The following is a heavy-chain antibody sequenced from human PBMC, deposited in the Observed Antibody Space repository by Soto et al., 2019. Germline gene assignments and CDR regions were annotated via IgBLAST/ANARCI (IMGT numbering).Heavy chain of an antibody. CDR1: GGSISSGGYY. J-gene: IGHJ5*02. V-gene: IGHV4-31*03. Sequence: QVQLQESGPGLVKPSQTLSLTCTVSGGSISSGGYYWSWIRQHPGKGLEWIGYIYYSGSTYYNPSLKSRVTISADTSKNQFSLKLSSVTAADTAVYYCARVDCSGGSCYYWGWFDPWGQGTLVTVSS. D-gene: IGHD2-15*01. CDR2: IYYSGST. CDR3: ARVDCSGGSCYYWGWFDP.